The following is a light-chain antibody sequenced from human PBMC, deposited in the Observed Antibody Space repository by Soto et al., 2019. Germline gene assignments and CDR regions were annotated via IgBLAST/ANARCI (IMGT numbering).Light chain of an antibody. J-gene: IGKJ4*01. CDR3: QQGSNWPLT. CDR2: DAS. Sequence: EIVLTQSPATLSLSPGERATLSCRASQSVSSYLAWYQQKPGQAPRLLIHDASNRATGIPARFSGSGSGTDFTLTISSLEPEDFAVYYCQQGSNWPLTFGGGTKVDIK. V-gene: IGKV3-11*01. CDR1: QSVSSY.